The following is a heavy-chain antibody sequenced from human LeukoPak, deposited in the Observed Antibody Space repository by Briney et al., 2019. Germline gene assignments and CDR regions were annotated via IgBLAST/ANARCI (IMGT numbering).Heavy chain of an antibody. Sequence: SETLSLTCAVYGGSFSGYYWSWIRQPPGKGLEWIGEINHSGSINYNPSLKSRVTLSVDTSKNQFSLKLTSVTAADTAVYYCARGQPSVAADPVGIAGVRRGYLNYWGQGTLVTVSS. D-gene: IGHD6-13*01. CDR3: ARGQPSVAADPVGIAGVRRGYLNY. CDR1: GGSFSGYY. CDR2: INHSGSI. J-gene: IGHJ4*02. V-gene: IGHV4-34*01.